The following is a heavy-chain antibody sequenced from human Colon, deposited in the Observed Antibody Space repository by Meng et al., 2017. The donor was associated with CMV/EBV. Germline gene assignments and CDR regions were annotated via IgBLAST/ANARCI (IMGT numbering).Heavy chain of an antibody. CDR1: GGTFSSYA. J-gene: IGHJ6*02. D-gene: IGHD1-26*01. Sequence: SVKVSCKASGGTFSSYAISWVRQAPGQGLEWMGGIIPIFGTANYAQKFQGRVTITTDESTSTAYMELSSLRSEDTAVYYCAKVRSGTYLGRYYGMDVWGQGTTVTVSS. CDR3: AKVRSGTYLGRYYGMDV. V-gene: IGHV1-69*05. CDR2: IIPIFGTA.